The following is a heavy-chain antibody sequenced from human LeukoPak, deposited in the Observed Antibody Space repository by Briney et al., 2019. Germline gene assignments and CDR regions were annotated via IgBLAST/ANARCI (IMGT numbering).Heavy chain of an antibody. CDR2: ISGSGGST. CDR3: AKYYYDSSGYYYGYYFDY. V-gene: IGHV3-23*01. J-gene: IGHJ4*02. CDR1: GFTFSSSA. Sequence: GGSLRLSCAASGFTFSSSAMTWVRQAPGKGLEWVSAISGSGGSTYYADSVKGRFTISRDNSKNTLYLQMNSLRAEDTAVYYCAKYYYDSSGYYYGYYFDYWGQGTLVTVSS. D-gene: IGHD3-22*01.